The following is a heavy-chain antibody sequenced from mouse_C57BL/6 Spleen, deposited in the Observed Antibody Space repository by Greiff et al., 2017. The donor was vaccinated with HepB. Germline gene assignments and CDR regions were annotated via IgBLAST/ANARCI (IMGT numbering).Heavy chain of an antibody. CDR3: ARGMDGSSYKAWFAY. J-gene: IGHJ3*01. CDR2: IYPGDGDT. CDR1: GYAFSSSW. Sequence: VMLVESGPELVKPGASVKISCKASGYAFSSSWMNWVKQRPGKGLEWIGRIYPGDGDTNYNGKFKGKATLTADKSSSTAYMQLSSLTSEDSAVYFCARGMDGSSYKAWFAYWGQGTLVTVSA. D-gene: IGHD1-1*01. V-gene: IGHV1-82*01.